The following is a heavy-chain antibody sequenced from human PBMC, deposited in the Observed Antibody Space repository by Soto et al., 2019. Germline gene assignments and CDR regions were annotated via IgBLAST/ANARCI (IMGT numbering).Heavy chain of an antibody. CDR2: IIPIFGTA. D-gene: IGHD1-1*01. Sequence: SVKVSCKASGGTFSSYAISWVRQAPGQGLEWMGGIIPIFGTANYAQKFQGRVTITADESTSTAYMELSSLRSEDTAVYYCARDLPTMATTTTGWFDPWGQGTLVTVS. J-gene: IGHJ5*02. CDR3: ARDLPTMATTTTGWFDP. CDR1: GGTFSSYA. V-gene: IGHV1-69*13.